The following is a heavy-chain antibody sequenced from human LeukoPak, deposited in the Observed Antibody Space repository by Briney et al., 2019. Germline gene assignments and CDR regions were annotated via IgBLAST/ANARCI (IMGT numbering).Heavy chain of an antibody. V-gene: IGHV1-2*02. CDR2: INPNSGGT. Sequence: GASVKVSCKASGYTFTAYHIHWVRQAPGQGLEWMGWINPNSGGTNYAQKFQGRVTMTRDTSISTAYMELSRLRSDDTAVYYCAREAITMVRGVLNWFDPWGQGTLVTVSS. CDR1: GYTFTAYH. D-gene: IGHD3-10*01. CDR3: AREAITMVRGVLNWFDP. J-gene: IGHJ5*02.